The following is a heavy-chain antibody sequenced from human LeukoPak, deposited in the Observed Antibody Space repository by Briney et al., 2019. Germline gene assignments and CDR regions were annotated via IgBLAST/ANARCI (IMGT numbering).Heavy chain of an antibody. Sequence: GRSLRLSCEASGFTFGNYAIHWVRQAPGKGLEWVSGISWNGDYIGYADSVKGRFTISRDNSKKSLYLQMNSLRPEDTSLYYWLKDMDNNGWGWGQGTLVTVSA. CDR1: GFTFGNYA. CDR3: LKDMDNNGWG. J-gene: IGHJ4*02. V-gene: IGHV3-9*01. CDR2: ISWNGDYI. D-gene: IGHD3-22*01.